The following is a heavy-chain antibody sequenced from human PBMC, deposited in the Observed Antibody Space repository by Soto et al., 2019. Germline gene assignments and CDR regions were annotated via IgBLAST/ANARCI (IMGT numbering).Heavy chain of an antibody. J-gene: IGHJ4*02. CDR1: GFSLTTSGVG. CDR3: AHRVLRTVFGLVTTTAIYFDF. V-gene: IGHV2-5*02. CDR2: IYWDDDK. Sequence: QITLNESGPTLVKPTQTLTLTCTFSGFSLTTSGVGVGWIRQSPGKAPEWLALIYWDDDKRYSPSLKSRLTITKDTSKKQVVLTMANLDPADTATYYCAHRVLRTVFGLVTTTAIYFDFWGQGTPVAVSS. D-gene: IGHD3-3*01.